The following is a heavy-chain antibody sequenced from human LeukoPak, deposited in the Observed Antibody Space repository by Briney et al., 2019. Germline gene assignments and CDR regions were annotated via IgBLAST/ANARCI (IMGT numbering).Heavy chain of an antibody. V-gene: IGHV4-34*01. D-gene: IGHD3-22*01. CDR1: GGSFSGYY. J-gene: IGHJ4*02. CDR2: INHSGST. CDR3: VRVRTMIVVVIAPHLRRRVDY. Sequence: SETLSLTCAVYGGSFSGYYWSWIHQPPGKGLEWIGEINHSGSTNYNPSLKSRVTISVDTSKNQFSLKLSSVTAADTAVYYCVRVRTMIVVVIAPHLRRRVDYWGQGTLVTVSS.